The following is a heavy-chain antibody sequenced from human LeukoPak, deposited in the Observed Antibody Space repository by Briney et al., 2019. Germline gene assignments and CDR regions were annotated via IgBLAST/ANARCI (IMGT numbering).Heavy chain of an antibody. CDR3: TTPVGISDAFDI. CDR2: INPNSGGT. J-gene: IGHJ3*02. Sequence: ASVKVSCKASGYIFTGYYMHWVRQAPGQRLEWMGRINPNSGGTNYAQKFQGRVTVTRDTSITTAYMELNRLTSDDTAVYYCTTPVGISDAFDIWGQGTMVTVSS. D-gene: IGHD1-26*01. CDR1: GYIFTGYY. V-gene: IGHV1-2*06.